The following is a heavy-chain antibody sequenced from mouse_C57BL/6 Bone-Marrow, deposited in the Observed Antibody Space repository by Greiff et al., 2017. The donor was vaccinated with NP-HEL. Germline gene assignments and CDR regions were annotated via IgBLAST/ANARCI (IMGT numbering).Heavy chain of an antibody. Sequence: VQLQQSGPVLVKPGASVKMSCKASGYTFTDYYMNWVKQSHGKSLEWIGVINPSNGGTSYTQKFKGKATLTVDKSSSTAYMELNSLTSEDSSVYYCARKNWDEGYWGQGTTLTVSS. CDR1: GYTFTDYY. CDR3: ARKNWDEGY. D-gene: IGHD4-1*01. V-gene: IGHV1-19*01. J-gene: IGHJ2*01. CDR2: INPSNGGT.